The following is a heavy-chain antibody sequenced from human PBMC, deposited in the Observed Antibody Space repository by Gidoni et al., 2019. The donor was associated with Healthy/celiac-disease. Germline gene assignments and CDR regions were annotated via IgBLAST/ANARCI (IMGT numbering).Heavy chain of an antibody. Sequence: EVQLVESGGGLVQPGGSLRPSCAASGFTFCGYWMIWVRKAPGKGLGWVDNIKQYGSEKYYVDSVKGRFTISRDNAKNSLYLQMNSLRAEDTAVYYCARKLNDFWSGYYGKEAPIDYWGQGTLVTVSS. V-gene: IGHV3-7*01. CDR1: GFTFCGYW. CDR3: ARKLNDFWSGYYGKEAPIDY. CDR2: IKQYGSEK. D-gene: IGHD3-3*01. J-gene: IGHJ4*02.